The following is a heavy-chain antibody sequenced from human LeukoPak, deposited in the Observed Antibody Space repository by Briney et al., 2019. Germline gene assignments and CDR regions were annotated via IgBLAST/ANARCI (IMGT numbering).Heavy chain of an antibody. CDR3: AKDLWGDYERLTGFDY. CDR1: GFTFSSYG. J-gene: IGHJ4*02. CDR2: ISYDGSNK. Sequence: PGGSLRLSCAASGFTFSSYGMHWVRQAPGKGLEWVAVISYDGSNKYYADSVKGRFTISRDNSKNTLYLQMNSLRAEDTAVYYCAKDLWGDYERLTGFDYWGQGTLVTVSS. V-gene: IGHV3-30*18. D-gene: IGHD4-17*01.